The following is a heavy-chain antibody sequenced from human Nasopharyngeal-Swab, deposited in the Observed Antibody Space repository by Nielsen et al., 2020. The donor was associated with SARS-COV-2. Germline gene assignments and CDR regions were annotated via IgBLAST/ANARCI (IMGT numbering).Heavy chain of an antibody. D-gene: IGHD6-6*01. CDR1: GYSISSDYF. J-gene: IGHJ4*02. CDR2: IFHSGST. Sequence: SETLSLTCVASGYSISSDYFWGWIRQPPGKGLEWIGTIFHSGSTSYNPSLRSRVTISVDTSKNQFSLKLRSVTAADTALYYCARTYSSSSDPFDYWGQGTLVTVSS. V-gene: IGHV4-38-2*01. CDR3: ARTYSSSSDPFDY.